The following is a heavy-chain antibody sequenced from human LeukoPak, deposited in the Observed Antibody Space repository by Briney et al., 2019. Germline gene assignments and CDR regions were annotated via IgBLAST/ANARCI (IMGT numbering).Heavy chain of an antibody. D-gene: IGHD3-10*02. CDR2: INPSGSST. J-gene: IGHJ4*02. CDR3: GTGMFREPLNDY. Sequence: ASVKVSCKASGYTFTSYYMHWVRQAPGQGLEWMGIINPSGSSTSYAQKFQGRVTMTRDMSTSTVYMELSSLRSEDTAVYYCGTGMFREPLNDYWGPGTLVTVSS. V-gene: IGHV1-46*01. CDR1: GYTFTSYY.